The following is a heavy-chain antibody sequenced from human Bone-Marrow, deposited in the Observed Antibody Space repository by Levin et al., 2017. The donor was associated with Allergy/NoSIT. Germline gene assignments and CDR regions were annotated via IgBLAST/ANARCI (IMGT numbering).Heavy chain of an antibody. Sequence: QTLSLTCATSGFIFGDYAVSWVRQAPGKGLEWVGFIRSNNYGGKAEYGPSVRGRFTIARDDLSSIAYLHMNSLKTEDTAVYYCTRNDLGGFDPWGQGTLVTVSS. CDR2: IRSNNYGGKA. V-gene: IGHV3-49*04. CDR1: GFIFGDYA. D-gene: IGHD3-16*01. CDR3: TRNDLGGFDP. J-gene: IGHJ5*02.